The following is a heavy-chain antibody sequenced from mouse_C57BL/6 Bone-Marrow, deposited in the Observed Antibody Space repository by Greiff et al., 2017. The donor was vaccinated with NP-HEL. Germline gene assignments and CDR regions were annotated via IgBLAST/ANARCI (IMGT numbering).Heavy chain of an antibody. CDR1: GFNFKDDY. J-gene: IGHJ3*01. CDR3: TKNGSPLAY. V-gene: IGHV14-4*01. CDR2: IDPENGDT. Sequence: EVKLQESGAELVRPGASVKLSCTASGFNFKDDYMHWVKQRPEQGLEWIGWIDPENGDTEYASKFQGKATITADTSSNTAYLQLSSLTSEDTAVYYCTKNGSPLAYWGQGTLVTVSA. D-gene: IGHD1-1*01.